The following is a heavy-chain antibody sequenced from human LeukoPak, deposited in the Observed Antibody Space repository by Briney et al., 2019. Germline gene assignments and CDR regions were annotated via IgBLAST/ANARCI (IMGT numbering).Heavy chain of an antibody. CDR1: GFTFSSYA. Sequence: GGSLRLSCAASGFTFSSYAMSWVRQAPGKGLEWVSSIGGSVADTYSADSVKGRFTISRDNSKNTRYLQMNSLRAEDTAVYYCAKDLSPSGGFWGQGTLVTVSS. CDR2: IGGSVADT. J-gene: IGHJ4*02. V-gene: IGHV3-23*01. D-gene: IGHD5-12*01. CDR3: AKDLSPSGGF.